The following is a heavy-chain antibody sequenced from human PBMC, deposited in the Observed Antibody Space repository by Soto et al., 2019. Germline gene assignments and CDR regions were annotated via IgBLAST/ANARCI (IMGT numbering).Heavy chain of an antibody. Sequence: SETLSVTSTVSGGSSSSSSYYWAWIRQTPGKGLEWIGNIYYSGNTYYSLSLKSRVTISVDRSKNTLYLQMNSLRAEDTAVYYCARDRRPGSGSYYNNLPAFDYWGQGTLVTVSS. CDR1: GGSSSSSSYY. V-gene: IGHV4-39*02. CDR2: IYYSGNT. D-gene: IGHD3-10*01. J-gene: IGHJ4*02. CDR3: ARDRRPGSGSYYNNLPAFDY.